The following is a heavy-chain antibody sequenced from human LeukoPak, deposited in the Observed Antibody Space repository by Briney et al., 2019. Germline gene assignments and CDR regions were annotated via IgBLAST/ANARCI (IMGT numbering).Heavy chain of an antibody. Sequence: PGGSLRLSCAASGFTFSDFAMNWVRQAPGKGPEWVSHIGGGGVDTGYAESVKGRFTVSRDNSRNTLYLHLNSLRAEDTAIFYCAKDSIERNGVYDAFDVWGQGTKVTVAS. CDR2: IGGGGVDT. V-gene: IGHV3-23*01. CDR1: GFTFSDFA. D-gene: IGHD2-8*01. CDR3: AKDSIERNGVYDAFDV. J-gene: IGHJ3*01.